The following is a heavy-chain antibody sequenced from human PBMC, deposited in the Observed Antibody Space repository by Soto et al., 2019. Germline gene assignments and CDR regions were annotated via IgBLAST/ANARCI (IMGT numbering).Heavy chain of an antibody. D-gene: IGHD2-15*01. CDR2: INPDSGGT. Sequence: ASVKVSCKASGYTFTGYYMHWVRQAPGQGLEWMGWINPDSGGTNYAQKFQGRVTMTRDTSISTAYMELSRLRSDDTAVYYCARESCSGGSCYRYYYGMDVWGQGTTVTVSS. J-gene: IGHJ6*02. CDR3: ARESCSGGSCYRYYYGMDV. V-gene: IGHV1-2*02. CDR1: GYTFTGYY.